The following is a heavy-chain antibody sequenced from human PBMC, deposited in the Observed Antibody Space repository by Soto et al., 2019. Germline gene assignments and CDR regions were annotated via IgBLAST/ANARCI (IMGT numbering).Heavy chain of an antibody. Sequence: TSETLSLTCTVSGGSISSGDYYWSWIRQPPGKGLEWIGYIYYSGSTYYNPSLKSRVTISVDTSKNQFSLKLSSVTAADTAVYYCARVRFGEFTRDYYFDYWGQGTLVTVSS. CDR3: ARVRFGEFTRDYYFDY. J-gene: IGHJ4*02. CDR1: GGSISSGDYY. CDR2: IYYSGST. D-gene: IGHD3-10*01. V-gene: IGHV4-30-4*01.